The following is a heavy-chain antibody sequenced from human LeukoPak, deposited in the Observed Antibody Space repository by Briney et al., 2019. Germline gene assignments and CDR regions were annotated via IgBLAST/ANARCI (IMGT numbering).Heavy chain of an antibody. D-gene: IGHD3-22*01. J-gene: IGHJ4*02. V-gene: IGHV3-23*01. CDR3: AKDHSPYYYDSSGHFDY. Sequence: GGSLRLSCAASGFTFDNAWMSWVRQAPGKGLEWVSAISGSGGSTYYADSVKGRFTISRDNSKNTLYLQMNSLRAEDTAVYYCAKDHSPYYYDSSGHFDYWGQGTLVTVSS. CDR2: ISGSGGST. CDR1: GFTFDNAW.